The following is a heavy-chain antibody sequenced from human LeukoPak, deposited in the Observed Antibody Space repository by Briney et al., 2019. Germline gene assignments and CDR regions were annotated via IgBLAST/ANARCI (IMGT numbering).Heavy chain of an antibody. J-gene: IGHJ4*02. V-gene: IGHV3-23*01. Sequence: GGSLRLSCAASGFSFSSYAMTWVRQGPGKGLEWVSGISGGGVNTYYADSVKGRFTISRDNSKKTLFLQMDSLRADDTAVYYCAKGGTYHDILTPYYVWGQGTLVTVSS. CDR3: AKGGTYHDILTPYYV. D-gene: IGHD3-9*01. CDR1: GFSFSSYA. CDR2: ISGGGVNT.